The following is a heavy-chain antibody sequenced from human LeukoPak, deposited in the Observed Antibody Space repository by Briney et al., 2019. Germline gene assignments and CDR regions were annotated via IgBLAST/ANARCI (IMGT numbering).Heavy chain of an antibody. Sequence: ASVKVSCKASGYTFIGHYIHWVRQAPGQGLEWMGWMNPDSGGTNYAQKFQDRATMNRDTSITTAYMELSRLTSDDTAIYYCARIMEYYDFTPRGFDIWGQGTMVAVSS. D-gene: IGHD3/OR15-3a*01. CDR3: ARIMEYYDFTPRGFDI. J-gene: IGHJ3*02. V-gene: IGHV1-2*02. CDR2: MNPDSGGT. CDR1: GYTFIGHY.